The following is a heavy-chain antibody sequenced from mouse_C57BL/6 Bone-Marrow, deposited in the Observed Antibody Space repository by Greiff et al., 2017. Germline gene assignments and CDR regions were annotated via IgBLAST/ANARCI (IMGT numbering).Heavy chain of an antibody. CDR1: GYAFTNYL. J-gene: IGHJ2*01. Sequence: QVQLQQSGAELVRPGTSVKVSCKASGYAFTNYLIEWVKQRPGQGLEWIGVINPGSGGTNYNEKFKGKATLTADKSSSTAYMQLSSLTSEDSAVYFCAREEVYYGRGYYFDYWGQGTTLTVSS. CDR2: INPGSGGT. V-gene: IGHV1-54*01. CDR3: AREEVYYGRGYYFDY. D-gene: IGHD1-1*01.